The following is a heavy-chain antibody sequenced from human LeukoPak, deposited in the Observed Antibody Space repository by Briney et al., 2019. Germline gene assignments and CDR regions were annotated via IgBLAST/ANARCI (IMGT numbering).Heavy chain of an antibody. CDR2: INWNGGST. J-gene: IGHJ6*02. V-gene: IGHV3-20*01. CDR1: GFTFDDYG. Sequence: GGSLRLSCAASGFTFDDYGMSWVRQAPGKGLEWVSGINWNGGSTGYADSVKGRFTISRDNAKNSLYLQMNSLRAEDTALYHCARSYCSGGSCSIELYYYYYGMDVWGQGTTVTVSS. CDR3: ARSYCSGGSCSIELYYYYYGMDV. D-gene: IGHD2-15*01.